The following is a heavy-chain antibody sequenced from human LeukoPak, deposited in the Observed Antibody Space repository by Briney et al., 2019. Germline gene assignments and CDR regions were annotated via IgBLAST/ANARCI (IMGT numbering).Heavy chain of an antibody. Sequence: ASETLSLTCTVSGGSISSYYWSWIRQPPGKGLEWIGYIYYSGSTNYNPSLKSRVTISVDTSKNQFSLKLSSVTAADTAVYYCARLDSSGYYSYFDYWGQGTLVTVSS. CDR2: IYYSGST. CDR1: GGSISSYY. CDR3: ARLDSSGYYSYFDY. D-gene: IGHD3-22*01. J-gene: IGHJ4*02. V-gene: IGHV4-59*08.